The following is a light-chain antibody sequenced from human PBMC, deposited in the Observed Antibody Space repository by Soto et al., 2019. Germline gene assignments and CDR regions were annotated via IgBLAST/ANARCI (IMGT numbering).Light chain of an antibody. CDR1: QSISSN. CDR3: QQNYSTPLT. Sequence: DIPMTQSPSSLSASVGDRVTITCRASQSISSNLNWYQQKPGKAPTLLIYAASSLQSGVPSRFSGSGSGTDFTLTISRLQPEDFATYYCQQNYSTPLTFGRGTKVEIK. CDR2: AAS. J-gene: IGKJ4*02. V-gene: IGKV1-39*01.